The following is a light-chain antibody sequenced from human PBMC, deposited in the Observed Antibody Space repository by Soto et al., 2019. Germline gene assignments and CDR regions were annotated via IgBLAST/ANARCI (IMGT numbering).Light chain of an antibody. Sequence: EILLTQSPATLSLSPGERATLSCKASQSVSSFLAWYQQSPGQAPRLLIYDASNRATGIPARFSGSRSGTDFTLTISSLEPEDFAVYYCQQRSNWPLLTFGGGTKVDIK. CDR1: QSVSSF. CDR2: DAS. CDR3: QQRSNWPLLT. V-gene: IGKV3-11*01. J-gene: IGKJ4*01.